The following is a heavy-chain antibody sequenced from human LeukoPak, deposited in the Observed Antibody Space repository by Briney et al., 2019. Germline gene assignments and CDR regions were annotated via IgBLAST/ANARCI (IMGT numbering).Heavy chain of an antibody. J-gene: IGHJ3*02. CDR1: GYSFTDYW. CDR2: IYPGDSDT. D-gene: IGHD3-3*01. V-gene: IGHV5-51*01. CDR3: ARCHYDFWSGYPDAFDI. Sequence: GESLKISCKTSGYSFTDYWIGWVRQMPGKGLEWMGIIYPGDSDTRYSPSFQGQVTISADKSIGTAYLQWSSLKASDTAMYYCARCHYDFWSGYPDAFDIWGQGTMVTVSS.